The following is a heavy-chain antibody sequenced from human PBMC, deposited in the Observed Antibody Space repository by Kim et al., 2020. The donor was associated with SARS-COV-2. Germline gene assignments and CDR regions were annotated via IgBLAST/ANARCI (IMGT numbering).Heavy chain of an antibody. D-gene: IGHD3-16*02. CDR3: ARSPYDYVWGSYRSLEARYFDY. V-gene: IGHV4-39*01. Sequence: SETLSLTCTVSGGSISSSSYYWGWIRQPPGKGLEWIGSIYYSGSTYYNPSLKSRVTISVDTSKNQFSLKLSSVTAADTAVYYCARSPYDYVWGSYRSLEARYFDYWGQGTLVTVSS. CDR1: GGSISSSSYY. CDR2: IYYSGST. J-gene: IGHJ4*02.